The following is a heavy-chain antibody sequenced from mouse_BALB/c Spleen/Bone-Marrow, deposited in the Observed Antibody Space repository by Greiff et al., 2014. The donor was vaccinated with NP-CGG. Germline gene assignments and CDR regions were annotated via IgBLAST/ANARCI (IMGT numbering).Heavy chain of an antibody. J-gene: IGHJ4*01. CDR1: GYTFTSYT. D-gene: IGHD1-2*01. V-gene: IGHV1-4*01. Sequence: QVQLQQSGAELARPGASVKMSCKASGYTFTSYTIHWVKQRPGQGLEWIGCINPSSGYTNYNQKFKDKATLTADTSSSTAYMQLSSLTSEDSAVYYCARGGLRLPYAMDYWGQGTSVTVSS. CDR3: ARGGLRLPYAMDY. CDR2: INPSSGYT.